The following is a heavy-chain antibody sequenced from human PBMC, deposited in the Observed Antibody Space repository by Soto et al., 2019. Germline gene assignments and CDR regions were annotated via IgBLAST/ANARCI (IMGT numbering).Heavy chain of an antibody. J-gene: IGHJ6*02. Sequence: QVQLQQSGPRLVKPSETLSLTCTVSSGPDRSHNWGWIRQPPGRGLEWIGYGYYTGDTAYTPSLRSRVSISADTSTNDISLTLSSVTAADTAVYYCVRQGIDYLHGLVDVWGQGTTVSVSS. CDR2: GYYTGDT. CDR1: SGPDRSHN. D-gene: IGHD4-17*01. V-gene: IGHV4-59*08. CDR3: VRQGIDYLHGLVDV.